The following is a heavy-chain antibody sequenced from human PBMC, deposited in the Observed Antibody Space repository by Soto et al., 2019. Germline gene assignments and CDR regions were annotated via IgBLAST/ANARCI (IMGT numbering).Heavy chain of an antibody. CDR1: GGTFSSYT. CDR3: APQTTVTGGVDY. V-gene: IGHV1-69*02. Sequence: QVQLVQSGAEVKKPGSSVKVSCKASGGTFSSYTISWVRQAPGQGLEWMGRIIPILGIANYAQKFQGRVTITADKSTSTAYMELSRLRSEDTAVYYCAPQTTVTGGVDYWGQGTLVTVSS. J-gene: IGHJ4*02. D-gene: IGHD4-17*01. CDR2: IIPILGIA.